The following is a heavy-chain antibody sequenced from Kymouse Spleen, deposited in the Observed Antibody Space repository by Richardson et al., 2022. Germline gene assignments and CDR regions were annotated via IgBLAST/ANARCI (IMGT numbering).Heavy chain of an antibody. CDR3: ARL**YQPLLLLRYGR. CDR1: GFTVSSNY. V-gene: IGHV3-53*01. J-gene: IGHJ6*02. CDR2: IYSGGST. Sequence: EVQLVESGGGLIQPGGSLRLSCAASGFTVSSNYMSWVRQAPGKGLEWVSVIYSGGSTYYADSVKGRFTISRDNSKNTLYLQMNSLRAEDTAVYYCARL**YQPLLLLRYGRLGPRDHGHRLL. D-gene: IGHD2-2*02.